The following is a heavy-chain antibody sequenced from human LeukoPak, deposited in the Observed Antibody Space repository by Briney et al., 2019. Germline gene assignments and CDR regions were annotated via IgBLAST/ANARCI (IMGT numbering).Heavy chain of an antibody. Sequence: GGSLRLSCAASGFTFSSYAMSWVRQAPGKGLEWVSAISGSGGSTYYADSVKGRFTISRDNSKNTLYLQMNSLRAEDTAVYYCAQNPKQWLRGGHFDYWGQGTLVTVSS. J-gene: IGHJ4*02. CDR1: GFTFSSYA. CDR3: AQNPKQWLRGGHFDY. CDR2: ISGSGGST. V-gene: IGHV3-23*01. D-gene: IGHD5-12*01.